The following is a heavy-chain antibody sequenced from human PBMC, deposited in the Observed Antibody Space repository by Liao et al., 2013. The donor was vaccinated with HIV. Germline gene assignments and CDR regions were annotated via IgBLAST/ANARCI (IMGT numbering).Heavy chain of an antibody. D-gene: IGHD2-2*01. CDR2: IYYTGST. J-gene: IGHJ6*03. Sequence: QVQLQESGPGLVKPSQTLSLTCTVSGGSISSGDYYWSWIRQPPGKGLEWIGYIYYTGSTNYNPSLRSRVTMSVDTSKNQFSLKLSSVTAADTAVYYCARESLAYCSSTSCPRDYYYYYMDVWGKGTTVTVSS. V-gene: IGHV4-30-4*08. CDR3: ARESLAYCSSTSCPRDYYYYYMDV. CDR1: GGSISSGDYY.